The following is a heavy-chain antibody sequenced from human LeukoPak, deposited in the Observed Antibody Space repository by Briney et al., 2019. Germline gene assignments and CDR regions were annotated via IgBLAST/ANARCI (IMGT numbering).Heavy chain of an antibody. D-gene: IGHD3-10*02. CDR2: ISSSGSTI. Sequence: GSLRLSCVASGFTFSSYEMNWVRQAPGKGLEWVSYISSSGSTIYYADSVKGRFTISRDNAKNSLYLQMNSLRAEDTAVYYCAELGITMIGGVWGKGTTVTISS. J-gene: IGHJ6*04. CDR3: AELGITMIGGV. V-gene: IGHV3-48*03. CDR1: GFTFSSYE.